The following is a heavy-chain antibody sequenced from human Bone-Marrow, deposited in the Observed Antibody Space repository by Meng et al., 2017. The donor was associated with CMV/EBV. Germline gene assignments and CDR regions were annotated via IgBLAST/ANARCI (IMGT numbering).Heavy chain of an antibody. V-gene: IGHV4-39*07. Sequence: SETLSLTCTVSGGSISSSSYYWGWIRQPPGKGLEWIGSIYYSGSTYYNPSIKSRVTISVDTSKNQFSLKLSSVTAADTAVYYCASLLRPEGPWYYYYHGMDVWGQGTTVTVSS. CDR1: GGSISSSSYY. CDR2: IYYSGST. CDR3: ASLLRPEGPWYYYYHGMDV. D-gene: IGHD2-21*01. J-gene: IGHJ6*02.